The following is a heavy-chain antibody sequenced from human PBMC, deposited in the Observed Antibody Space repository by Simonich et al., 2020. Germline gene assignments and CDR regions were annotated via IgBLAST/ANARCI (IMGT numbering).Heavy chain of an antibody. Sequence: QVQLVQSGAEVKKPGASVKVSCKASGYTFTGYYMHLVRQAPGKGLGWRGWINHNSGGTNYEQKFQGRVTMTRDTSISTAYMELSRLRSDDTAVYYCARVRFEAFDIWGQGTMVTVSS. CDR3: ARVRFEAFDI. J-gene: IGHJ3*02. V-gene: IGHV1-2*02. CDR2: INHNSGGT. CDR1: GYTFTGYY.